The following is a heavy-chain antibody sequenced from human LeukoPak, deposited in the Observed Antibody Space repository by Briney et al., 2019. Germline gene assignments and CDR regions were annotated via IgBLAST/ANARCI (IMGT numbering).Heavy chain of an antibody. D-gene: IGHD6-6*01. CDR2: INTNTGNP. CDR1: GYTFTTYG. J-gene: IGHJ5*02. Sequence: ASVTVSCKASGYTFTTYGFSWVRQAPGQGLEWMGWINTNTGNPTYAQGFTGRFVFSLDTSVSTAYLQISSLKAEDTAVYYCARAPYSSSPGWFDPWGQGTLVTVSS. CDR3: ARAPYSSSPGWFDP. V-gene: IGHV7-4-1*02.